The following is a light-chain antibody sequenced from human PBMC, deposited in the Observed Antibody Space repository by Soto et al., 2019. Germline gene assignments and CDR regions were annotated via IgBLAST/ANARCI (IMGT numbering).Light chain of an antibody. CDR1: QSSSSW. J-gene: IGKJ1*01. CDR3: QPYNSYWT. V-gene: IGKV1-5*01. Sequence: IQRRLTPSTPFASLKDGVTISVWASQSSSSWLAWYQQKPGKAPKLLIYDASRLESGVPSRFSGSGSGTEFTLTISSLPPDDFATYYCQPYNSYWTFGRGTKVDIK. CDR2: DAS.